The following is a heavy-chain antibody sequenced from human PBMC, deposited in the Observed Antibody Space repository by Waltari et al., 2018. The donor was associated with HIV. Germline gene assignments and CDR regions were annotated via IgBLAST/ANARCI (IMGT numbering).Heavy chain of an antibody. D-gene: IGHD3-10*01. V-gene: IGHV1-2*02. J-gene: IGHJ3*01. CDR3: AKTYYGPTSYYNVGAFDV. Sequence: VQLVQSGAQATEPGDSVTVRCRASGTNSNPSYLNWVRQAPGQGLQWVGFINPFSGGTNYAQKFRGRVTLTRDTSIDTSFMELTGLGSDDTAVYYCAKTYYGPTSYYNVGAFDVWGQGTMVSVSS. CDR1: GTNSNPSY. CDR2: INPFSGGT.